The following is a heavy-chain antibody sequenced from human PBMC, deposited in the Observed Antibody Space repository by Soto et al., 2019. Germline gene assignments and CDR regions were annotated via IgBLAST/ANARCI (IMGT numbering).Heavy chain of an antibody. CDR2: ISANNGNT. CDR3: ARDGYFDH. V-gene: IGHV1-18*01. Sequence: QVQLVQSGAEVKKPGDSVRVSCKASGYTFTSYGIGWVRQAPGQGLEWMGWISANNGNTKYAQKVQGIVTMTPDASTSTDYMELRSLRSDDAAVYYCARDGYFDHWGKVTLVTVSS. J-gene: IGHJ4*02. CDR1: GYTFTSYG.